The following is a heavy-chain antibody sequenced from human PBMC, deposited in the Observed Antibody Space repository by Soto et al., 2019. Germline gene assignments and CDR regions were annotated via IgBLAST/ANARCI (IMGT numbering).Heavy chain of an antibody. CDR1: GYTFTSYD. CDR3: ARRGFSSIWYYYYYSGMDV. V-gene: IGHV1-8*01. D-gene: IGHD6-13*01. Sequence: QVQLVQSGAEVKKPGASVKVSCKASGYTFTSYDINWVRQATGQGREWMGWMNPNSGNTGYAQKFQGRATMTRNTSISTAYMELSSLRSEDTAVYYCARRGFSSIWYYYYYSGMDVWGQGTTVTVSS. J-gene: IGHJ6*02. CDR2: MNPNSGNT.